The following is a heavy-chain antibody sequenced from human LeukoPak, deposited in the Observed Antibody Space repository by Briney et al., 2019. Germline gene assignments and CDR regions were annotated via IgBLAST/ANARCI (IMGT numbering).Heavy chain of an antibody. CDR3: ARCVTIGYSYGNDY. J-gene: IGHJ4*02. Sequence: SETLSLTCAVYGGAFSGYYWSWIRQPPGKGLEWIGEINHSGSTNYNPSLKSRVTISVDTSKNQFSLKLSSVTAADTAVYYCARCVTIGYSYGNDYWGQGTLVTVSS. V-gene: IGHV4-34*01. CDR1: GGAFSGYY. D-gene: IGHD5-18*01. CDR2: INHSGST.